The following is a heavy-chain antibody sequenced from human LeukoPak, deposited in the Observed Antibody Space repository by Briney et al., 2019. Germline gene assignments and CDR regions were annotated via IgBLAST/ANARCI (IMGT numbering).Heavy chain of an antibody. J-gene: IGHJ4*02. D-gene: IGHD4-17*01. Sequence: PGRSLRLSCAASGYTFSIYCVHWVRQAPGKGLEGVADISYDGSNKYCADSVKGRFTSSRDNSKNKLYLQMNRLKDEDTDVYSCAKGEYGDYYFDYWGQGTLVTVSS. CDR1: GYTFSIYC. CDR2: ISYDGSNK. V-gene: IGHV3-30*18. CDR3: AKGEYGDYYFDY.